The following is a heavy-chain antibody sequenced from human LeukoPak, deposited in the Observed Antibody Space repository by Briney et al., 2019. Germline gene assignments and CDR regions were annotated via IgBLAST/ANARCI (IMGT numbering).Heavy chain of an antibody. V-gene: IGHV1-2*04. J-gene: IGHJ6*04. CDR2: INPNSGGT. D-gene: IGHD6-19*01. Sequence: ASVKVSCKASGYTFTGYYMHWVRQAPGQGLEWMGWINPNSGGTNYAQKFQGWVTMTRDTSISTAYMELSRLRSDDTAAYYCARGPNLAVAGHYYYYYGMDVWGKGTTVTVSS. CDR1: GYTFTGYY. CDR3: ARGPNLAVAGHYYYYYGMDV.